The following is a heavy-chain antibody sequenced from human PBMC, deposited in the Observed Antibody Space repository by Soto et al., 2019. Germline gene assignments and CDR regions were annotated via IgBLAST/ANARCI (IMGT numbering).Heavy chain of an antibody. CDR1: GFIFSSYG. J-gene: IGHJ5*02. V-gene: IGHV3-33*01. CDR2: IWYDGSNK. Sequence: GGSLRLSCEASGFIFSSYGMHWVRQAPGKGLEWVAVIWYDGSNKNYADSVKGRFTITRDNSKNTLYLQMNSLRAEDTAVYYCASSISWGQGTLVTVSS. CDR3: ASSIS.